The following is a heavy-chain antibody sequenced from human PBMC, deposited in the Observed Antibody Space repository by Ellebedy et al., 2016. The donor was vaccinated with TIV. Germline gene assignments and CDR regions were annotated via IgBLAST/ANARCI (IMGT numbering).Heavy chain of an antibody. CDR1: SGSMSGHY. CDR3: ARALSRGWYLFDY. J-gene: IGHJ4*02. D-gene: IGHD6-19*01. Sequence: SETLSLXCSVSSGSMSGHYWGWIRQPPGKGLEWLGSMHSSGRAYYNPSLRSRVTISVDTTKNQWSLRLRSVTAADTAVYFCARALSRGWYLFDYWGQGILVSVSS. V-gene: IGHV4-38-2*02. CDR2: MHSSGRA.